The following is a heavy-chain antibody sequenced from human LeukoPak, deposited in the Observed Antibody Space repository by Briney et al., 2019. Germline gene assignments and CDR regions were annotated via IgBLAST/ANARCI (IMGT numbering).Heavy chain of an antibody. Sequence: GGSLRLSCTASGFTFRTYAMSWVRQAPGKGPQWVSYIGISDTTTYYADSVKGRFTVSRDNAKNSLYLQMSSLRVEDTAIYYCARDSGVGGTFDYWGQGSLLTVSP. CDR1: GFTFRTYA. J-gene: IGHJ4*02. CDR2: IGISDTTT. V-gene: IGHV3-48*04. D-gene: IGHD1-26*01. CDR3: ARDSGVGGTFDY.